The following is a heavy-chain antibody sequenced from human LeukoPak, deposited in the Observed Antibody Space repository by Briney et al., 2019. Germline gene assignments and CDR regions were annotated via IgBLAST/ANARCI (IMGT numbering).Heavy chain of an antibody. V-gene: IGHV1-2*02. Sequence: ASVKVSCKASGYTFTGYYMHWVRQAPGQGLEWMGWINPNSGGTNYAQKFQGRVTMTRDTSISTAYMELSRLRSDDTAVYYCARGLYYYDSSGYYAYWGQGTLVTVSS. J-gene: IGHJ4*02. CDR1: GYTFTGYY. CDR3: ARGLYYYDSSGYYAY. D-gene: IGHD3-22*01. CDR2: INPNSGGT.